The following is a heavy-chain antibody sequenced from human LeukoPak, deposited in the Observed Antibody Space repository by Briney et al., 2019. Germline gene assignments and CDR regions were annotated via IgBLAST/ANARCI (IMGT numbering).Heavy chain of an antibody. CDR1: GFTFSSYG. CDR3: AKDSGPTYYDILTGRENYYYYYMDV. V-gene: IGHV3-30*02. J-gene: IGHJ6*03. Sequence: PGGSLRLSCAASGFTFSSYGMHWVRQAPGKGLEWVAFIRYDGSNKYYADSVKGRFTISRDNSKNTLYLQMNSLRAEDTAVYYCAKDSGPTYYDILTGRENYYYYYMDVWGKGTTVTISS. D-gene: IGHD3-9*01. CDR2: IRYDGSNK.